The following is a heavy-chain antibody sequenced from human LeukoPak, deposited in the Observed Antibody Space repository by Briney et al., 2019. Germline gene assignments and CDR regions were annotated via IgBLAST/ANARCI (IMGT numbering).Heavy chain of an antibody. V-gene: IGHV4-30-2*01. CDR3: ARYRKGAPADFDY. J-gene: IGHJ4*02. CDR1: GGSISSGGYY. CDR2: IYHSGST. D-gene: IGHD1-26*01. Sequence: PSQTLSLTCTVSGGSISSGGYYWSWIRQLPGKGLEWIGYIYHSGSTYYNPSLKSRVTISVDRSKNQFSLKLSSVTAADTAVYYCARYRKGAPADFDYWGQGTLVTVSS.